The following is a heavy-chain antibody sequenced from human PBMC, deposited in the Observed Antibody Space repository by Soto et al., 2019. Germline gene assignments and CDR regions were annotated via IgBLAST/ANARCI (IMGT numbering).Heavy chain of an antibody. Sequence: GGSLRLSCAASGFTFSSYSMNWVRQAPGKGLEWVSTISSSSSYIYYADSVKGRFTISRDNAKNSLYLQMNSLRAEDTAVYYCAREYYSYYGMDVWGQGTTVTVSS. CDR1: GFTFSSYS. V-gene: IGHV3-21*01. J-gene: IGHJ6*02. CDR3: AREYYSYYGMDV. CDR2: ISSSSSYI.